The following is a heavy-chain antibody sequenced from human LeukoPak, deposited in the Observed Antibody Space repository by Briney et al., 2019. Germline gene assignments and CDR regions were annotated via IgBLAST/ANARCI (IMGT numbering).Heavy chain of an antibody. Sequence: PSETLSLTCTVSGVSIKNYYWSWIRQPPGKGLEWIANIYYAGSSNYNPSLKSRVSVSIDASRNHLSLKLTSVTAADTAIYYCARQAVIIPTGMEGPWFDPWGQGTLVAVSS. V-gene: IGHV4-59*08. CDR2: IYYAGSS. CDR1: GVSIKNYY. CDR3: ARQAVIIPTGMEGPWFDP. D-gene: IGHD2/OR15-2a*01. J-gene: IGHJ5*02.